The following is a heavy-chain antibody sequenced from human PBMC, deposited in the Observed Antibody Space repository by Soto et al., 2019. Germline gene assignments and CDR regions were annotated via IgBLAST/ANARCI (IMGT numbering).Heavy chain of an antibody. CDR2: ISYDGSNK. CDR3: AKGRLWRGFGELYFDY. D-gene: IGHD3-10*01. Sequence: GGSLRLSCAASGFTFSSYGMHWVRQAPGKGLEWVAVISYDGSNKYYADSVKGRFTISRDNSKNTLYLQMNSLRAEDTAVYYCAKGRLWRGFGELYFDYWGQGTLVTVSS. V-gene: IGHV3-30*18. J-gene: IGHJ4*02. CDR1: GFTFSSYG.